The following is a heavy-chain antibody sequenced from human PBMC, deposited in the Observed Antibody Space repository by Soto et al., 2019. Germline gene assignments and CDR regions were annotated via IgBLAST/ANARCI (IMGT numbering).Heavy chain of an antibody. CDR3: ARAGCDGGSCYTLVGLRYGMDV. CDR2: ISYDGNNK. J-gene: IGHJ6*02. CDR1: GFILSTYA. V-gene: IGHV3-30-3*01. Sequence: QVQLVESGGGVVQPGRSLRLSCAASGFILSTYAMYWVRQAPGKGLEWVAVISYDGNNKYYADSVKGPFTISRDNSKNTLYLQMNSLRAEYTAVYYCARAGCDGGSCYTLVGLRYGMDVWGQGTTVTVSS. D-gene: IGHD2-15*01.